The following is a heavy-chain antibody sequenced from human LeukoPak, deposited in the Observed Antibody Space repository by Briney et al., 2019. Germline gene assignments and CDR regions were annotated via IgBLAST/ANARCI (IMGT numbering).Heavy chain of an antibody. CDR3: ATVDKSGDPPYFNH. CDR2: ISAYNAYT. J-gene: IGHJ4*02. Sequence: ASVKVSCKASGYTFTSYGITWVRQAPGQGLEWMGWISAYNAYTYYAQKLQGRVTMTTDTSTSTAYMELRSLRSDDTAVYYCATVDKSGDPPYFNHWGQGTLVTVSS. D-gene: IGHD7-27*01. V-gene: IGHV1-18*01. CDR1: GYTFTSYG.